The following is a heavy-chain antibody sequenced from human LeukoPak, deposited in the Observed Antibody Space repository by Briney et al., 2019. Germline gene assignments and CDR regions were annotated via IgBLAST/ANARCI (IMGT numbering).Heavy chain of an antibody. CDR2: ISYDGSNK. V-gene: IGHV3-30-3*01. J-gene: IGHJ4*02. CDR1: GFDFSSNW. D-gene: IGHD3-22*01. CDR3: ARGYDSSGLDY. Sequence: GGSLRLSCAASGFDFSSNWMHWVRQAPGKGLEWVAVISYDGSNKYYADSVKGRFTISRDNSKNTLYLQMNSLRAEDTAVYYCARGYDSSGLDYWGQGTLVTVSS.